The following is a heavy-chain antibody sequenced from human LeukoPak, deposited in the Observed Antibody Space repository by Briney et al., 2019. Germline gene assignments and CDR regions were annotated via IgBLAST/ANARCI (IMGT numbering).Heavy chain of an antibody. CDR3: AREGYYDSSGYSDAGIVY. CDR2: ISYDGSTK. D-gene: IGHD3-22*01. J-gene: IGHJ4*02. V-gene: IGHV3-30*04. CDR1: GFTFSSYT. Sequence: PGGSLRLSCAASGFTFSSYTMHWVRQAPGKGLEWVAVISYDGSTKYYADSMKGRFTISRDNSKNTLYLQMNSLRAEDTAVYYCAREGYYDSSGYSDAGIVYWGQRSLVTVSS.